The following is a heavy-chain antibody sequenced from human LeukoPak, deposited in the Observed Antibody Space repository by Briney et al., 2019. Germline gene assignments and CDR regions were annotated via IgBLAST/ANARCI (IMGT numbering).Heavy chain of an antibody. CDR3: ARLAMVTGLDY. CDR2: IYYSGST. Sequence: SETLSLTCAVYGGSFSGYYWSWIRQHPGKGLEWIGYIYYSGSTYYNPSLKSRVTISVDTSKNQFSLKLSSVTAADTAVYYCARLAMVTGLDYWGQGTLVTVSS. CDR1: GGSFSGYY. J-gene: IGHJ4*02. V-gene: IGHV4-31*11. D-gene: IGHD5-18*01.